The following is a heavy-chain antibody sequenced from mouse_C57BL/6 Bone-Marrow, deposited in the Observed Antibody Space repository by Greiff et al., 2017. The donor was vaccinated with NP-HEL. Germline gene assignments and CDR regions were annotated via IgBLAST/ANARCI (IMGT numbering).Heavy chain of an antibody. D-gene: IGHD1-1*01. Sequence: VKLVESGPELVKPGASVKISCKASGYSFTSYYIHWVKQRPGQGLEWIGWIYPGSGNTRYNEQFKGKATLTADTSSSTAYMQLSSLTSEDSAVDDCARAYYYGSSYSYWGQGTRVTVSA. CDR3: ARAYYYGSSYSY. J-gene: IGHJ3*01. CDR1: GYSFTSYY. V-gene: IGHV1-66*01. CDR2: IYPGSGNT.